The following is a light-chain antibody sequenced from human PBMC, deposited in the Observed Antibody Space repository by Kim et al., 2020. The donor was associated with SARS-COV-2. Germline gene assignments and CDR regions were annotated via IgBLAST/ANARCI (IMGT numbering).Light chain of an antibody. J-gene: IGKJ2*01. Sequence: SASVGDRVTITCLASQGISNYLAWYQQKPGKVPKLLIHDASTLRSGVPSRFSGSGSGTDFTLTISSLQPEDVATYYCQKYNSVPYTFGQGTKLEI. CDR3: QKYNSVPYT. CDR1: QGISNY. CDR2: DAS. V-gene: IGKV1-27*01.